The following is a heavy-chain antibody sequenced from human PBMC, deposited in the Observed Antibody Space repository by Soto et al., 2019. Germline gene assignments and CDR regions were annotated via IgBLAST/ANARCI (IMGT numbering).Heavy chain of an antibody. CDR3: ARQASGWYFPWFDP. Sequence: SETLSLNCTVSGGSISSSSYYWGWIRQPPGKGLEWIGSIYYSGSTYYNPSLKSRVTISVDTSKNQFSLKLSSVTAADTAVYYCARQASGWYFPWFDPWGQGTLVT. J-gene: IGHJ5*02. CDR2: IYYSGST. CDR1: GGSISSSSYY. D-gene: IGHD6-19*01. V-gene: IGHV4-39*01.